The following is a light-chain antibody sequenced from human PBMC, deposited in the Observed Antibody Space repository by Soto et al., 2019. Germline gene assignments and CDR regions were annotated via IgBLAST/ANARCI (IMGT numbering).Light chain of an antibody. CDR3: QQLNSFPLT. J-gene: IGKJ4*01. CDR1: QGISSY. Sequence: IQLTQSPSSLSASVGDRVTITCRASQGISSYLAWYQQKPGQAPKLLIYAASTLQSGVPSRFSGSGSGTDFTLTISSLQPEDFATYYCQQLNSFPLTFGGGTKVGIK. CDR2: AAS. V-gene: IGKV1-9*01.